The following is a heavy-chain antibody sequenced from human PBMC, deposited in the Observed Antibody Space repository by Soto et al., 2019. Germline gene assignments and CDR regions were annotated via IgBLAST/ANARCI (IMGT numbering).Heavy chain of an antibody. CDR1: GFTLSMYS. J-gene: IGHJ6*02. V-gene: IGHV3-7*03. Sequence: DVQLEESGGGLVQPGESLRLSCEVSGFTLSMYSMTWVRQAPGKGLEWVAKIPQEGSDGQYVDSVKGRFTISRDNAKNSVYLKMNSLRAEATAVYYCARDQLILPAHDFFYGSDVWGQGAKVTVSS. D-gene: IGHD2-21*02. CDR3: ARDQLILPAHDFFYGSDV. CDR2: IPQEGSDG.